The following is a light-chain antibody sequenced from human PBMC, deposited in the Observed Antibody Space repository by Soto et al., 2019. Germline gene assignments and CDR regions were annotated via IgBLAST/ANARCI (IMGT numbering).Light chain of an antibody. CDR2: WAS. Sequence: IVMTQSPDALDVSLGERATSNCKSSQSVVYSSNNKNYLAWYQQKPGRPPKLLIYWASTRESGVPDRFSGSGSGTDFTLTISSLQAEDVAVYYCQQYYSTPAFGPGTKVDIK. CDR1: QSVVYSSNNKNY. CDR3: QQYYSTPA. V-gene: IGKV4-1*01. J-gene: IGKJ3*01.